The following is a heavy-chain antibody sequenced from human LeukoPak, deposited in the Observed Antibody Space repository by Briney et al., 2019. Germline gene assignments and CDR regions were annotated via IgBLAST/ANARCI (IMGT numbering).Heavy chain of an antibody. CDR3: ARGRGNCSGGSCYIRPYYYYGMDV. V-gene: IGHV1-69*04. CDR1: GGTFSSYA. D-gene: IGHD2-15*01. CDR2: IIPILGIA. J-gene: IGHJ6*02. Sequence: SVKVSCKASGGTFSSYAISWVRQAPGQGLEWMGRIIPILGIANYAQKFQGRVTITADKSTSTAYMELSSLRSEDTAVYYCARGRGNCSGGSCYIRPYYYYGMDVWGQGTTVTVSS.